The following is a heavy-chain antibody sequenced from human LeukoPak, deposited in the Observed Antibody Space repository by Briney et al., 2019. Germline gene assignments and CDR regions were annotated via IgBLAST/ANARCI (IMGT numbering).Heavy chain of an antibody. Sequence: GASVKVSCKASGYTFTGYYMHWVRQAPGQGLEWMGWISAYNGNTNYAQKLQGRVTMTTDTSTSTAYMELRSLRSDDTAVYYCARERSYDYVWGSYRLWDYWGQGTLVTVSS. V-gene: IGHV1-18*04. CDR3: ARERSYDYVWGSYRLWDY. CDR1: GYTFTGYY. CDR2: ISAYNGNT. J-gene: IGHJ4*02. D-gene: IGHD3-16*02.